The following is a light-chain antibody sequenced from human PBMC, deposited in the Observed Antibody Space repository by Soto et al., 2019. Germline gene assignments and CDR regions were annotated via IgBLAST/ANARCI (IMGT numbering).Light chain of an antibody. J-gene: IGKJ1*01. CDR3: QQYNSYSPT. Sequence: DIQMTQSPSTLSSSVGDRVTITCGASQSISSWLAWYQQKPGKAPKLLIYDASSLESGVPSRFSGSGSGTEFTLTISGLQPGDSATYYCQQYNSYSPTFGQGTKV. V-gene: IGKV1-5*01. CDR2: DAS. CDR1: QSISSW.